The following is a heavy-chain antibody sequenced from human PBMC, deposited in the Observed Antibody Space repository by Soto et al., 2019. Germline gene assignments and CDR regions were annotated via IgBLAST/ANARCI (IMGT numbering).Heavy chain of an antibody. J-gene: IGHJ3*02. V-gene: IGHV3-23*01. Sequence: GGSLRLSCAASGFTFSSYAMHWVRQAPGKGLEWVAVISGGGGSKYYADSVKGRFTISRDNSKNTLYLQMNSLRAEDTAVYYCAKGAAPNAFDIWGQGTMVTVSS. CDR3: AKGAAPNAFDI. CDR2: ISGGGGSK. D-gene: IGHD6-25*01. CDR1: GFTFSSYA.